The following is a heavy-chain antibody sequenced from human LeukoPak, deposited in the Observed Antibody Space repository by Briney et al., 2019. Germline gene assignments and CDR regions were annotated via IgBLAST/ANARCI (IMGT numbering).Heavy chain of an antibody. CDR2: IKEDGSDK. D-gene: IGHD6-13*01. CDR3: ARSGYSSIWPWYFDY. V-gene: IGHV3-7*01. CDR1: GFTFSSYA. Sequence: GGSLRLSCAASGFTFSSYAMSWVRQAPGKGLEWVANIKEDGSDKYYVGSVKGRFTISRDNAKNSLYLQMNSLRAEDTAVYYCARSGYSSIWPWYFDYWGQGTLVTVSS. J-gene: IGHJ4*02.